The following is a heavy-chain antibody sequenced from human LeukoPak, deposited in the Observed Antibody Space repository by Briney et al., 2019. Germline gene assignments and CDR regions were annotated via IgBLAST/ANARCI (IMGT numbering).Heavy chain of an antibody. V-gene: IGHV3-23*01. D-gene: IGHD2-8*01. J-gene: IGHJ5*02. CDR3: ASLMGWSDP. Sequence: GGSLRLSCAASGFTFTTYSLTWVRQAPGKGLEWVSAISNSGGSTHYADSVKGRFTISRDNSKSTLYLQMSSLRAEDTAVYYCASLMGWSDPWGQGTLVTVSS. CDR2: ISNSGGST. CDR1: GFTFTTYS.